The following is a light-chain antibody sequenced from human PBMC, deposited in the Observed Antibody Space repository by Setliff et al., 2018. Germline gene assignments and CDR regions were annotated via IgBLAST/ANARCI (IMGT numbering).Light chain of an antibody. V-gene: IGLV1-51*01. CDR3: GTWDSSLSAEV. Sequence: KSTISCSGSNSNIGNNYVSWYQQLPGTAPKLLIYDNYKRPSGIPDRFSGSKSGTSATLGITGLQTGDEADYYCGTWDSSLSAEVFGGGTKVTVL. J-gene: IGLJ2*01. CDR1: NSNIGNNY. CDR2: DNY.